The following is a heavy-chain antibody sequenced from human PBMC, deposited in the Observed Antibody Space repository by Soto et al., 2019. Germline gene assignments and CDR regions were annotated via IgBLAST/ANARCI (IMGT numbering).Heavy chain of an antibody. CDR3: AGDFAYFDS. CDR1: GGSFKSGSYS. CDR2: VYHTGRT. D-gene: IGHD3-3*01. J-gene: IGHJ4*02. Sequence: QVQLQESGPGLVKPSETLSLTCTGSGGSFKSGSYSWSWIRQPPGKGLEWIGYVYHTGRTSYNPSLKIRVYISMDASNNQFSLNLDSVTAADTAVYFSAGDFAYFDSWGQGTLVTVSS. V-gene: IGHV4-61*01.